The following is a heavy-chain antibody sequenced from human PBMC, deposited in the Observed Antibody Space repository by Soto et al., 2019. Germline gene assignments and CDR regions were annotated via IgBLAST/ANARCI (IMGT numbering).Heavy chain of an antibody. Sequence: QVQLVQSGAEVKKPGSSVKVSCKASGGTFSSYAISSVRQAPGQGPDWMGGIIPIFGTANYAQKFQGRVKITADESTSTAYLELSSLRSEDTAVYYCARIPTEHAAAHFYYWGQGTLVTVSS. V-gene: IGHV1-69*01. D-gene: IGHD2-15*01. J-gene: IGHJ4*02. CDR1: GGTFSSYA. CDR3: ARIPTEHAAAHFYY. CDR2: IIPIFGTA.